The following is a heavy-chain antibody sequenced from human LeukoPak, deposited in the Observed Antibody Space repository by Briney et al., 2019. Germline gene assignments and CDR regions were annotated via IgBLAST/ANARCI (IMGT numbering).Heavy chain of an antibody. D-gene: IGHD3-10*01. Sequence: GASVKVSCKASGYTFGTHWMHWVRQAPGQGLEWMAIINPSGDFRSYAQKFQGRVTMTRDTSISTAYMELSRLRSDDTAVYCCARAMVRGVIPIGYWGQGTLVTVSS. J-gene: IGHJ4*02. CDR3: ARAMVRGVIPIGY. CDR2: INPSGDFR. CDR1: GYTFGTHW. V-gene: IGHV1-46*01.